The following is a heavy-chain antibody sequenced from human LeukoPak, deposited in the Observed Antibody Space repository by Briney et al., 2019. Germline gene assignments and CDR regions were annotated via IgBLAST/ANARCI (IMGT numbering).Heavy chain of an antibody. Sequence: GGSLRLSCAASGFTFSSYWMHWVRQAPGKGLVWVSRINNDGSSTSYADSVKGRFTISRDNAKNTLYLQMNSLRAEDTAVYYCARPTKEGSSWYWWFDPWGQGTQVTVSS. J-gene: IGHJ5*02. D-gene: IGHD6-13*01. CDR2: INNDGSST. CDR1: GFTFSSYW. V-gene: IGHV3-74*01. CDR3: ARPTKEGSSWYWWFDP.